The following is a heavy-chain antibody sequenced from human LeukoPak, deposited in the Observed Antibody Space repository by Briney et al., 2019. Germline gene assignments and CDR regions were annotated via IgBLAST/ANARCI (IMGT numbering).Heavy chain of an antibody. CDR2: ISYDGSNK. CDR1: GFTFSSYG. J-gene: IGHJ4*02. CDR3: ANLEVVVITGFDY. V-gene: IGHV3-30*18. D-gene: IGHD3-22*01. Sequence: PGGSLRLSCAASGFTFSSYGMHWVRQAPGKGLEWVAVISYDGSNKYYADSVKGRFTISRDNSKNTLYLQMNSLRAEDTAVYYGANLEVVVITGFDYWGQGTLVTVSS.